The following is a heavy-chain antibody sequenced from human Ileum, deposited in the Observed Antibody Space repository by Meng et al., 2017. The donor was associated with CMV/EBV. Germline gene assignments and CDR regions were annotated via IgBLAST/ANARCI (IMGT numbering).Heavy chain of an antibody. J-gene: IGHJ4*02. V-gene: IGHV4-61*02. CDR1: GGSISDGNYS. D-gene: IGHD5-24*01. Sequence: QVKLQESGPGLLKPSEPLSFICTVSGGSISDGNYSWSWIRQSAGKGLEWIGRVFIRGTTNYNPSLKSRVTISLDTSRNQFSLKLVSVTAADTAVYFCARREMSTTYSFDNWGQGTLVTVSS. CDR3: ARREMSTTYSFDN. CDR2: VFIRGTT.